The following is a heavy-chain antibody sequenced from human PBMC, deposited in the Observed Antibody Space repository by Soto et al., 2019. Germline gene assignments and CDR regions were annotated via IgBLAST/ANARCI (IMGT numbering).Heavy chain of an antibody. CDR1: GFTFSSYA. CDR2: ISYDGSNK. Sequence: LRLSCAASGFTFSSYAMHWVRQAPGKGLEWVAVISYDGSNKYYADSVKGRFTIPRDNSKNTLYLQMNSLRAEDTAVYYCVVPAAKYYFDYWGQGTLVTVSS. CDR3: VVPAAKYYFDY. J-gene: IGHJ4*02. V-gene: IGHV3-30-3*01. D-gene: IGHD2-2*01.